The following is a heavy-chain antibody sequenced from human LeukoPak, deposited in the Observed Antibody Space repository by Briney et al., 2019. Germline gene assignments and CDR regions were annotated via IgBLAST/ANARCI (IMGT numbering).Heavy chain of an antibody. D-gene: IGHD3-9*01. CDR1: GFTFSSYA. CDR3: ATPHHALRYFLGSVSWDY. V-gene: IGHV3-23*01. Sequence: GGSLRLSCAASGFTFSSYARSWVRQAPGKGLEWVSAISGSGGSTYYADSVKGRFTISRDNSKNTLYLQMNSLRAEDTAVYYCATPHHALRYFLGSVSWDYWGQGTLVTVSS. CDR2: ISGSGGST. J-gene: IGHJ4*02.